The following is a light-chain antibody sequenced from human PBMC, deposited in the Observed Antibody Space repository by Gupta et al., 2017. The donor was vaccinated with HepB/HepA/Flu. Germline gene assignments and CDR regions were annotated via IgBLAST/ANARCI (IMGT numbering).Light chain of an antibody. CDR2: EVS. CDR3: CSYAGSSTFDVV. J-gene: IGLJ2*01. Sequence: QSALTQPASVSGSPGQSITISCTGTSSDVGSYNLVSWYPQHPGKAPKLRIYEVSKRPSGVSNRFSGSKSGNTASLTISGLQAEDEADYYCCSYAGSSTFDVVFGGGTKLTVL. CDR1: SSDVGSYNL. V-gene: IGLV2-23*02.